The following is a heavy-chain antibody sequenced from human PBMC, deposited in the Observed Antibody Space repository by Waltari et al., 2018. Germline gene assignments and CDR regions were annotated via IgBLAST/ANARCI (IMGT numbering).Heavy chain of an antibody. V-gene: IGHV4-30-4*08. Sequence: QVQLQESGPGLVKPSQTLSLTCTVSGGSISRGDYYWSRTRQPPGKGLEWIGYIYYSGSTYYNPSLKSRVTISVDTSKNQFSLKLSSVTAADTAVYYCARSIAVAGNPADYWGQGTLVTVSS. CDR2: IYYSGST. CDR1: GGSISRGDYY. J-gene: IGHJ4*02. D-gene: IGHD6-19*01. CDR3: ARSIAVAGNPADY.